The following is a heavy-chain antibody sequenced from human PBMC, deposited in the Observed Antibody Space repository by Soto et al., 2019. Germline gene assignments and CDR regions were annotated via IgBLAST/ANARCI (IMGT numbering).Heavy chain of an antibody. CDR1: GGSISSGGYY. CDR2: IYYSGST. V-gene: IGHV4-61*08. J-gene: IGHJ6*02. D-gene: IGHD5-18*01. Sequence: SETLSLTCTVSGGSISSGGYYWSWIRQHPGKGLEWIGYIYYSGSTNYNPSLKSRVTISVDTSKNQFSLKLSSVTAADTAVYYCATGLVDTAMDRGSYYYGMDVWGQGTTVTVSS. CDR3: ATGLVDTAMDRGSYYYGMDV.